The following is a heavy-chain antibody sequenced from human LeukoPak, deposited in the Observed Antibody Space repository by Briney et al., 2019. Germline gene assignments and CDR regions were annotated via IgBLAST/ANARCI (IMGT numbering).Heavy chain of an antibody. D-gene: IGHD3-10*01. V-gene: IGHV1-2*04. CDR2: INPNSGGT. Sequence: ASVKVSCKASGYTFTGYCMHWVRQAPGQGLEWMGWINPNSGGTNYAQKFQGWVTMTRDTSISTAYMELSRLRSDDTAVYYCARGVATMVRGVIGWSGGWERPGHPRNGFDPWGQGTLVTVSS. J-gene: IGHJ5*02. CDR1: GYTFTGYC. CDR3: ARGVATMVRGVIGWSGGWERPGHPRNGFDP.